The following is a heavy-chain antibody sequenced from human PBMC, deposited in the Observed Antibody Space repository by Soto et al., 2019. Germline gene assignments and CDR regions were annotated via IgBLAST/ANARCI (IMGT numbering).Heavy chain of an antibody. CDR3: ARDSAVGAPKRGFEY. CDR2: ISNSGNT. V-gene: IGHV4-59*01. D-gene: IGHD1-26*01. J-gene: IGHJ4*02. Sequence: QVHLQESGPGLVRPSETLSLSCTVSGGSISGYYWSWIRQPPGKGLEGIGFISNSGNTNYNPSLKSRVSISVDTSKNQVSLNLRSVSAADTAVYYCARDSAVGAPKRGFEYWGQGTLVTVSS. CDR1: GGSISGYY.